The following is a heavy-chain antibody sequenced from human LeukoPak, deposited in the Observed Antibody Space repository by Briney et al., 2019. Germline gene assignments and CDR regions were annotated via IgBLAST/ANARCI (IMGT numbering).Heavy chain of an antibody. Sequence: GRSLTLSCAASGFTFSSYSMNWVRQAPGKGLEWVSSISSSSSYIYYADSVKGRFTISRDNAKNSLYLQMNSLRAEDTAVYYCARDLEQLGLIWGQGTLVTVSS. D-gene: IGHD6-13*01. CDR2: ISSSSSYI. J-gene: IGHJ4*02. CDR3: ARDLEQLGLI. V-gene: IGHV3-21*01. CDR1: GFTFSSYS.